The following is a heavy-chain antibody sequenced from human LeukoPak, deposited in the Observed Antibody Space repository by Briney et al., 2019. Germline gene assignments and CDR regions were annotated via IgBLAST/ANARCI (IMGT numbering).Heavy chain of an antibody. J-gene: IGHJ4*02. D-gene: IGHD3-22*01. CDR2: VDYSGST. Sequence: SETLSLNCTVSGGSVSSSHWNWIRQPPGKGLEWIGNVDYSGSTKYNPSLRSRVTMSLDTSNSQFSLKLRSVTASDTALYYCTRGYYEPFDRWGQGTLVTVSS. V-gene: IGHV4-59*02. CDR3: TRGYYEPFDR. CDR1: GGSVSSSH.